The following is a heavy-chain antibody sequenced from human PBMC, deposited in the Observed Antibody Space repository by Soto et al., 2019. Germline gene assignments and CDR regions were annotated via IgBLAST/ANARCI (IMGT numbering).Heavy chain of an antibody. Sequence: PGESLKITCKASGYRFTSYWIGWVRQMPGKGLELMGTIHPGDSETRYSPSFQGHVTISVEKSTSTAYLQWSSLKASDTAMYYCARHNKPVTSRDYFDQWGQGTLVVVSS. D-gene: IGHD4-17*01. CDR1: GYRFTSYW. CDR3: ARHNKPVTSRDYFDQ. CDR2: IHPGDSET. J-gene: IGHJ4*02. V-gene: IGHV5-51*01.